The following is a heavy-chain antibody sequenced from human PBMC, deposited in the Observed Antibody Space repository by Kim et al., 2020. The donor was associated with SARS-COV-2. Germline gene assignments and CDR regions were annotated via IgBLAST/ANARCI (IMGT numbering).Heavy chain of an antibody. D-gene: IGHD2-15*01. CDR3: AGGNIVVVVAARYFDY. Sequence: PARKSRFTISVDTSKNQFSLKLSSVTAADAAVYYCAGGNIVVVVAARYFDYWGQGTLVTVSS. J-gene: IGHJ4*02. V-gene: IGHV4-31*02.